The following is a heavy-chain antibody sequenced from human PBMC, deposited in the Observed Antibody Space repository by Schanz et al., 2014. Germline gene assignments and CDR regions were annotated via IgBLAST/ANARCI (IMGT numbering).Heavy chain of an antibody. CDR2: ILYDGSNK. D-gene: IGHD5-12*01. J-gene: IGHJ4*02. V-gene: IGHV3-30*04. CDR1: RFTISRNP. Sequence: QVHLVESGGGVVQPGRSLRLSCTGSRFTISRNPIHWVRQAPGKGLEWVAVILYDGSNKYYADSVKGRFTISRDNSKNTLYLQMNSLRVEDTALYYCAREYSSYGTVYYWGQGTLVTVSS. CDR3: AREYSSYGTVYY.